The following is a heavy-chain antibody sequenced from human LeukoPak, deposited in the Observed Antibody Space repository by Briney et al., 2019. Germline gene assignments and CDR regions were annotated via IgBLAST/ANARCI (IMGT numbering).Heavy chain of an antibody. CDR2: ISSSSSTI. J-gene: IGHJ4*02. D-gene: IGHD3-10*01. CDR3: AKDSDYYGSGSSVDY. CDR1: GFTFSSYS. V-gene: IGHV3-48*01. Sequence: PGGSLRLSCAASGFTFSSYSMNWVRQAPGKGLEWVSYISSSSSTIYYADSVKGRFTISRDNSKNTLYLQMNSLRAEDTAVYYCAKDSDYYGSGSSVDYWGQGTLVTVSS.